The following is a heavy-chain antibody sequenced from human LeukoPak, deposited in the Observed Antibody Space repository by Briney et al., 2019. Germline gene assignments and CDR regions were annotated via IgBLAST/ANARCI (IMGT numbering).Heavy chain of an antibody. V-gene: IGHV3-30*03. J-gene: IGHJ4*02. CDR3: ARVITGTTWADY. D-gene: IGHD1-20*01. CDR2: ISYDGSNK. Sequence: GSLRLSCAASGFTFSSYWMSWVRQAPGKGLEWVAVISYDGSNKYYADSVKGRFTISRDNSKNTLYLQMNSLRAEDTAVYYCARVITGTTWADYWGQGTLVTVSS. CDR1: GFTFSSYW.